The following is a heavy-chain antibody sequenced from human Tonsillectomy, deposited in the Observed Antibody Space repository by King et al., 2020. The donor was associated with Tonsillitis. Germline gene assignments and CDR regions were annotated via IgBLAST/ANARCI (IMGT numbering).Heavy chain of an antibody. CDR3: ARPKRDYYYGMDV. J-gene: IGHJ6*02. Sequence: QLVQSGAEVKKPGASVKVSCKASGYSFTSHGICWVRQAPGQGLEWMGWISTYNGNTNYAQKLKGRVTMTTDTSTSTAYMELRSLRSDETAVYYCARPKRDYYYGMDVWGQGTTVTVSS. CDR1: GYSFTSHG. CDR2: ISTYNGNT. V-gene: IGHV1-18*04.